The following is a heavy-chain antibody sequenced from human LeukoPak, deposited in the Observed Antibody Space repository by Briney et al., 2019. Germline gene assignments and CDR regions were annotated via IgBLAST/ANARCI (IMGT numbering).Heavy chain of an antibody. Sequence: PSETLSLTCAVYGGSFSGYYWSWIRQPPGKGLEWIGEINHSGSTNYNPSLKSRVTISVDTSKNQFSLKLSSVTAADTAVYYCARDRTTIFGVNNKDNWFDPWGQGTLVTVSS. CDR3: ARDRTTIFGVNNKDNWFDP. CDR2: INHSGST. J-gene: IGHJ5*02. D-gene: IGHD3-3*01. CDR1: GGSFSGYY. V-gene: IGHV4-34*01.